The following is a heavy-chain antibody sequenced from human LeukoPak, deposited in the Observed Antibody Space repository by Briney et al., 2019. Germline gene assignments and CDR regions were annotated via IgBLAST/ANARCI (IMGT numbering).Heavy chain of an antibody. CDR2: ICSSSSSI. J-gene: IGHJ4*02. V-gene: IGHV3-21*01. CDR3: ARARGTLVPAAKGDY. D-gene: IGHD2-2*01. CDR1: GFIFSSYS. Sequence: GGSLRLSCVASGFIFSSYSMNWVRQAPGKGLEWVSSICSSSSSIYYADSLKGRFTISRDNAKNSLCLQMNSLRAEDSAVYYCARARGTLVPAAKGDYWGQGTLVTVSS.